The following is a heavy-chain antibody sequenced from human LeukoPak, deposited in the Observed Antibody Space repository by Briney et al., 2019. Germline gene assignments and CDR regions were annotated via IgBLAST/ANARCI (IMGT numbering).Heavy chain of an antibody. Sequence: SETLSLTCTVSGGSINTYYWSWIRQPPGKGLEWIGYIYYSGSTDYNPSLKSRVTISVDTSKNQFSLKLSSVTPADTAVYYCARGRDGYTFGYWGQGTLVTVSS. CDR2: IYYSGST. D-gene: IGHD5-24*01. CDR1: GGSINTYY. J-gene: IGHJ4*02. CDR3: ARGRDGYTFGY. V-gene: IGHV4-59*01.